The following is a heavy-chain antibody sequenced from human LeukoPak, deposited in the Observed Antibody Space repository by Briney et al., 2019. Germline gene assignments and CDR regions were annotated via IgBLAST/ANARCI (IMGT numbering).Heavy chain of an antibody. J-gene: IGHJ4*02. V-gene: IGHV3-23*01. Sequence: PGGSLRLSCAASGFPLSSYAMNWVRQAPGKGLEWVSVIAGSDGFTQYADSVKGRFTISRDNSKNTVYLQMNRLRVEDTALYYCVRSLDYWGQGTLVTVSS. CDR3: VRSLDY. CDR1: GFPLSSYA. CDR2: IAGSDGFT.